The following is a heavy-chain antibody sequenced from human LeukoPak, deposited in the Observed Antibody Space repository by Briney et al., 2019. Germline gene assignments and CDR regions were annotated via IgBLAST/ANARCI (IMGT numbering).Heavy chain of an antibody. CDR1: GYTFATYN. CDR3: ARQQQRGDAFDI. J-gene: IGHJ3*02. D-gene: IGHD6-13*01. CDR2: MNPNSGYT. Sequence: ASVKVSCKASGYTFATYNINWVRQATGQGLEWMGWMNPNSGYTGYGPKFQGRVTMTRDTSITTAYMELSSLGSEDTAVYYCARQQQRGDAFDIWGQGTIVAVSS. V-gene: IGHV1-8*02.